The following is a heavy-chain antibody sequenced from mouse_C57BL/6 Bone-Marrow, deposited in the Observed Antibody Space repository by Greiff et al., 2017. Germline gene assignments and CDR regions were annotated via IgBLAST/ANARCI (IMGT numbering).Heavy chain of an antibody. V-gene: IGHV14-4*01. D-gene: IGHD1-1*01. Sequence: VQLQHSGAELVRPGASVKLSCTASGFNIKDDYMHWVKQRPEQGLEWIGWIDPENGDTEYASKFQGKATITADTSSNTAYLQLSSLTSEDTAVYYCTPITTVVAPFAYWGQGTLVTVSA. CDR2: IDPENGDT. CDR1: GFNIKDDY. J-gene: IGHJ3*01. CDR3: TPITTVVAPFAY.